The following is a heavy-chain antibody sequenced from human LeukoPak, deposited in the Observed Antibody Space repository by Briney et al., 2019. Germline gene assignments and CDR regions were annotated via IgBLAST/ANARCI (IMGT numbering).Heavy chain of an antibody. CDR3: TRGRYGDYVN. J-gene: IGHJ4*02. CDR1: GFTFSEHP. CDR2: IRDKDWRGTR. Sequence: GGSLRLSCAASGFTFSEHPITWVRQAPGRGLEWVGFIRDKDWRGTREYAASVKGRLTISRDDSKSIAYLQMNSLKTEDTAMYYCTRGRYGDYVNWGQGTLVIVSS. V-gene: IGHV3-49*04. D-gene: IGHD4-17*01.